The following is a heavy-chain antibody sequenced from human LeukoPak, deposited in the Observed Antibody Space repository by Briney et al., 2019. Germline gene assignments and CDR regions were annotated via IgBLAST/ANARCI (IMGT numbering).Heavy chain of an antibody. CDR3: AREWHFDY. V-gene: IGHV4-59*01. D-gene: IGHD5-12*01. CDR1: GGSISSYY. CDR2: IYYSGST. J-gene: IGHJ4*02. Sequence: SETLSFTCTVSGGSISSYYWSWIRQPPGKGLEWIGYIYYSGSTNYNPSLKSRVTISVDTSKNQFSLKLSSVTAADTAVYYCAREWHFDYWGQGTLVTVSS.